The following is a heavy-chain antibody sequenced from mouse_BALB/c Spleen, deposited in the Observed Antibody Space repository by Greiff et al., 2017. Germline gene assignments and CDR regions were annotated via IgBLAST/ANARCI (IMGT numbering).Heavy chain of an antibody. CDR3: ARSTYGNYGPPWYFDV. V-gene: IGHV5-17*02. Sequence: EVHLVESGGGLVQPGGSRKLSCAASGFTFSSFGMHWVRQAPEKGLEWVAYISSGSSTIYYADTVKGRFTISRDNPKNTLFLQMTSLRSEDTAMYYCARSTYGNYGPPWYFDVWGAGTTVTVSS. J-gene: IGHJ1*01. D-gene: IGHD2-1*01. CDR2: ISSGSSTI. CDR1: GFTFSSFG.